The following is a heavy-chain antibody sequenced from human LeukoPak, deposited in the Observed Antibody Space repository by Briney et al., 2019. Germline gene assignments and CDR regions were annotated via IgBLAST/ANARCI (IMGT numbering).Heavy chain of an antibody. Sequence: YPSETLSLTCAVYGGSFSGYYWTWIRQPPGKGLEWIGEINHSGSTNYNPSLKSRVTISVDTSKNQFSLNLNSVTAADTAVYYCARGSSVRGHDYWGQGTLVTVSS. V-gene: IGHV4-34*01. D-gene: IGHD3-16*01. CDR1: GGSFSGYY. J-gene: IGHJ4*02. CDR2: INHSGST. CDR3: ARGSSVRGHDY.